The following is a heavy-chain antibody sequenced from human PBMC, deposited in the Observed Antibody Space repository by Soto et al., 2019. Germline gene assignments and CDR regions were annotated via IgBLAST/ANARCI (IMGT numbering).Heavy chain of an antibody. CDR2: IIPIFGTA. CDR3: ARFWHYGSYYDY. Sequence: SVKVSCKASGGTFSSYAISWVRQAPGQGLEWMGGIIPIFGTANYAQKFQGRVTITADESTSTAYMELSSLRSEDTAVYYCARFWHYGSYYDYWGQGTLVTVSS. J-gene: IGHJ4*02. V-gene: IGHV1-69*13. CDR1: GGTFSSYA. D-gene: IGHD3-10*01.